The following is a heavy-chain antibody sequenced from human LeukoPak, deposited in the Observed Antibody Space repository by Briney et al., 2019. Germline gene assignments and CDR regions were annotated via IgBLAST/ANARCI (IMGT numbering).Heavy chain of an antibody. CDR2: ISYDGSNK. V-gene: IGHV3-30-3*01. J-gene: IGHJ4*02. CDR3: AREGIGGIRYFDWSSGLTIDY. Sequence: GGSLRLSCAASGFTFSSYAMHWVRQAPGKGLEWVAVISYDGSNKYYADSVKGRFTISRDNSKNTLYLQMNSLRAEDTAVYYCAREGIGGIRYFDWSSGLTIDYWGQGTLVTVSS. CDR1: GFTFSSYA. D-gene: IGHD3-9*01.